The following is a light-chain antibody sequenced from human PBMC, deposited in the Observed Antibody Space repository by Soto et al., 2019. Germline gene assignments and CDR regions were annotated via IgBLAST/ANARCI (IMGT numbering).Light chain of an antibody. CDR1: QSVSSSY. J-gene: IGKJ1*01. V-gene: IGKV3-20*01. CDR3: QQYGSSPWT. Sequence: ALSKSPGPLSLSPDALAPHSCRGSQSVSSSYLAWYQQKPGQAPRLLIYGASSRATGIPDRFSGSGSGTDFTLTISRLEPEDFAGYYCQQYGSSPWTVGQGTKVDIK. CDR2: GAS.